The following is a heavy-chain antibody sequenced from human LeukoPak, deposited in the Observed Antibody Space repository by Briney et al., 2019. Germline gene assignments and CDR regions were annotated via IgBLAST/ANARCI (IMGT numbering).Heavy chain of an antibody. Sequence: PGGSLRLSCAASGFTFSSYGMHWVRQAPGKGLEWVAVISYDGSNKYYADSVKGRFTISRDNSKNTLYLQMNSLRAEDTAVYYCAKGARTDMVREGFDYWGQGTLVTVSS. V-gene: IGHV3-30*18. CDR1: GFTFSSYG. D-gene: IGHD3-10*01. CDR3: AKGARTDMVREGFDY. CDR2: ISYDGSNK. J-gene: IGHJ4*02.